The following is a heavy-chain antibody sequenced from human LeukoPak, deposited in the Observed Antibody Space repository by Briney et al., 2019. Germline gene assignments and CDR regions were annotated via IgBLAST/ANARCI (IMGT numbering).Heavy chain of an antibody. CDR1: GFTFSSYG. CDR2: ISYDGSNK. D-gene: IGHD2-8*01. J-gene: IGHJ4*02. Sequence: PGRPLRLSCAASGFTFSSYGMHWVRQAPGKGLEWVAIISYDGSNKYYADSVKGRFTISRDNSKNTLYLQMNSLRAEDTAVYYCAKDNEDYWGQGTLVTVSS. CDR3: AKDNEDY. V-gene: IGHV3-30*18.